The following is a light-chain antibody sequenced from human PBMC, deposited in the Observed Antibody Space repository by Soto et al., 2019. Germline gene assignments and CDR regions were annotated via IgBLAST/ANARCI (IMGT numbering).Light chain of an antibody. Sequence: EIVLTQSPGTLSLSPRERATLSCRASQSGRSKYIAWYQQRPGQAPRLLLYATSNRATGIPDRFSGSGSGTDFTLAISRLEPEDFAVYYCQHYGSSWTFGQGTKVEIK. CDR1: QSGRSKY. CDR2: ATS. V-gene: IGKV3-20*01. J-gene: IGKJ1*01. CDR3: QHYGSSWT.